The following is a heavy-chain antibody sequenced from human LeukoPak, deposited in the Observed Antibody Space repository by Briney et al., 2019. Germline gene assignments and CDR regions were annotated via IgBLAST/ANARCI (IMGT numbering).Heavy chain of an antibody. D-gene: IGHD4-23*01. J-gene: IGHJ4*02. Sequence: GGSLRLSCAASGFTFSDYYMSWIRQAPGKGLEWVSYISSSGSTIYYADSVKGRFTISRDNAKNSLYLQMNSLRAEDTALYYCAKGPTRSVVTPTADYWGQGTLVTVSS. CDR3: AKGPTRSVVTPTADY. V-gene: IGHV3-11*01. CDR1: GFTFSDYY. CDR2: ISSSGSTI.